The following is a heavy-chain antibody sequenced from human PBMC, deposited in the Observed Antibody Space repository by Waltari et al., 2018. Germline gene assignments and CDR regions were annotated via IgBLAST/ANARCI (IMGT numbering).Heavy chain of an antibody. CDR3: ARGSRLASGTFFPTATDN. V-gene: IGHV1-8*01. CDR2: LNPNSGTT. CDR1: GYAFSDYD. D-gene: IGHD3-10*01. Sequence: QVQLVQSGAEVKEPGASVKVSCKASGYAFSDYDINWVRQAAGQGLEWMGGLNPNSGTTGYAPKFQGRVTMTRDTSISTAYMELSSLRSDDTAVYYCARGSRLASGTFFPTATDNWAQGTPVTVSS. J-gene: IGHJ4*02.